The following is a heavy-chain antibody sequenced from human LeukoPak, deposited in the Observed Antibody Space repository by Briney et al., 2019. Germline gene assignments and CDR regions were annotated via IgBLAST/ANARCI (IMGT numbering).Heavy chain of an antibody. D-gene: IGHD1-1*01. CDR1: GFTFSSYA. Sequence: GRSLRLSCADSGFTFSSYAMHWVRQAPGKGLEWVAVISYDGSNKYYADSVKGRFTISRDNSKNTLYLQMNSLRAEDTAVYYCARASSYNWNDEFDYWGQGTLVTVSS. CDR2: ISYDGSNK. CDR3: ARASSYNWNDEFDY. J-gene: IGHJ4*02. V-gene: IGHV3-30*04.